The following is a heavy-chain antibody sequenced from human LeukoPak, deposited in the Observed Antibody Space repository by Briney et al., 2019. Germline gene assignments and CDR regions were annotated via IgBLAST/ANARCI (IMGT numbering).Heavy chain of an antibody. J-gene: IGHJ4*02. CDR3: ARENRGPRLNVLRCFDWSNGAGYFDY. CDR2: ISAYTGNT. D-gene: IGHD3-9*01. V-gene: IGHV1-18*01. CDR1: GYTFTSYG. Sequence: ASVKVSCKASGYTFTSYGIIWVRQAPGQGLEWMGWISAYTGNTNYAQQLQGRVTMTTDTSTRTASSELRSLRSDDTAVYYCARENRGPRLNVLRCFDWSNGAGYFDYWGQGTLVTVSS.